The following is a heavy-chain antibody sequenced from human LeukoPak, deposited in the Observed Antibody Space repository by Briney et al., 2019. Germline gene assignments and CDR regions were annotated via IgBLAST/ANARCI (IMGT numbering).Heavy chain of an antibody. Sequence: ASVKVSCKASGYTFTSYGISWVRQAPGQGLEWMGRISAYNGNTNYAQKLQGRVTMTTDTSTSTAYMELRSLRSDDTAVYYCASTDERRRYCSSTSCYYFQHWGQGTLVTVSS. D-gene: IGHD2-2*01. CDR1: GYTFTSYG. J-gene: IGHJ1*01. CDR3: ASTDERRRYCSSTSCYYFQH. CDR2: ISAYNGNT. V-gene: IGHV1-18*01.